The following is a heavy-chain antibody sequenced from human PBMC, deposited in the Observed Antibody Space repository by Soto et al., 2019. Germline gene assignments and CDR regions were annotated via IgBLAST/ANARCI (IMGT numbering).Heavy chain of an antibody. J-gene: IGHJ6*02. Sequence: ASVKVSCKDSGYTFTSYAMHWVRQAPGQRLEWMGWINAGNGNTKYSHKFQGRVTITRDTSASTAYMELSSLRSEDTALYYRAREGPLSHGTWSYWNYYYYGMDVWGQGTTVTVSS. D-gene: IGHD3-10*01. V-gene: IGHV1-3*01. CDR1: GYTFTSYA. CDR2: INAGNGNT. CDR3: AREGPLSHGTWSYWNYYYYGMDV.